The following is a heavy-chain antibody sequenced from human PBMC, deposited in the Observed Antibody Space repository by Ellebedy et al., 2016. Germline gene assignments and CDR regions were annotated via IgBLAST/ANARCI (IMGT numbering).Heavy chain of an antibody. CDR3: ARGYCSSTSCHYGMDV. CDR1: GGSISSSNW. Sequence: SETLSLTCAVSGGSISSSNWWSWVRPPPGKGLEWIGEIYHSGSTNYNPSLKSRVTISVDKSKNQFSLKLSSVTAADTAVYYCARGYCSSTSCHYGMDVWGQGTTVTVSS. J-gene: IGHJ6*02. D-gene: IGHD2-2*01. V-gene: IGHV4-4*02. CDR2: IYHSGST.